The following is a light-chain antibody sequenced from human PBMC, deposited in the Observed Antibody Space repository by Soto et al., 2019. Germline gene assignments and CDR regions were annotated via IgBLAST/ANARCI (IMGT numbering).Light chain of an antibody. CDR3: AAWDDNLNGVV. CDR1: RSNIGSNT. V-gene: IGLV1-44*01. CDR2: SDN. Sequence: QSVLTQPPSASGTPGQRGPISCSGSRSNIGSNTVHWYQQLPGTAPKLLIYSDNQRPSGVPDRFSGSKSGTSASLAISGLQSEDEADDYCAAWDDNLNGVVFGGGTKLTVL. J-gene: IGLJ2*01.